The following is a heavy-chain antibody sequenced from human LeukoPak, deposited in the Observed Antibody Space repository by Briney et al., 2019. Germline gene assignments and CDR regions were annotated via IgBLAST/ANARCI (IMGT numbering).Heavy chain of an antibody. V-gene: IGHV1-18*01. J-gene: IGHJ4*02. D-gene: IGHD6-13*01. CDR3: ARGFFEAAAGLFDY. CDR2: TSDYNGNT. Sequence: ASVKVSCKASGYTFTSYGISWVRQAPGRGLEWMGSTSDYNGNTNYAQKLQGRVTMTTDTSTSTAYMELRSLRSDDTAVYYCARGFFEAAAGLFDYWGQGTLVTVSS. CDR1: GYTFTSYG.